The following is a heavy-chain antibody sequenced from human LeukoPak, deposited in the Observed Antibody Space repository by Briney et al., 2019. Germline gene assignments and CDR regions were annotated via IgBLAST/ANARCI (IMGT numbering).Heavy chain of an antibody. D-gene: IGHD2-8*01. Sequence: SETLSLTCAVSGGSISSGGYSWSWIRQPPGKGLEWIGYIYHSGSTYYNPSLKSRVTISVDRSKNQFSLKLSSVTAADTAVYCCARAPRYCTNGVCYTNWFDPWGQGTLVTVSS. CDR1: GGSISSGGYS. CDR3: ARAPRYCTNGVCYTNWFDP. V-gene: IGHV4-30-2*01. CDR2: IYHSGST. J-gene: IGHJ5*02.